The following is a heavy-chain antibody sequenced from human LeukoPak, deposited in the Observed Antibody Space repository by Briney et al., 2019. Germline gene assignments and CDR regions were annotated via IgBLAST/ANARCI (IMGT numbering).Heavy chain of an antibody. CDR3: ARAWSSSWYAFDI. CDR1: GFTFSIYW. CDR2: IKEDGSDK. Sequence: GGSLRLPCAASGFTFSIYWMSWVRQAPGKGLEWVANIKEDGSDKNYVDSVKGRFTISRDNAKNTLYLQMNSLRAEDTAVYYCARAWSSSWYAFDIWGQGTMVTVSS. V-gene: IGHV3-7*02. J-gene: IGHJ3*02. D-gene: IGHD6-13*01.